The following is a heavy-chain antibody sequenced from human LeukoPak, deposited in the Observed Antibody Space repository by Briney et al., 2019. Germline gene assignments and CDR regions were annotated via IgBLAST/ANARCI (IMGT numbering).Heavy chain of an antibody. CDR1: GGSITSHD. CDR3: ARGGGYDWMTDY. CDR2: ISYSGST. D-gene: IGHD5-12*01. Sequence: SETLSLTCTLSGGSITSHDWSWVRQPPGKGLEWIGYISYSGSTNYNPSLKSRITISVDTSKNQFSLKLNSVTAADTAVYYCARGGGYDWMTDYWGQGTLVTVSS. J-gene: IGHJ4*02. V-gene: IGHV4-59*11.